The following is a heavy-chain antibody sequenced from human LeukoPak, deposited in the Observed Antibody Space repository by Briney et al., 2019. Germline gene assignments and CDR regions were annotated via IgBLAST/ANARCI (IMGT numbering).Heavy chain of an antibody. CDR3: AKAIGYSSSWYSVDV. CDR1: GFTFSSYG. D-gene: IGHD6-13*01. Sequence: SGGSLRLSCAASGFTFSSYGMHWVRQAPGKGLEWVAVISYDGSNKYYADSVKGRFTISRDNSKNTLYLQMNSLRAEDTAVYYCAKAIGYSSSWYSVDVWGQGTTVTVSS. J-gene: IGHJ6*02. CDR2: ISYDGSNK. V-gene: IGHV3-30*18.